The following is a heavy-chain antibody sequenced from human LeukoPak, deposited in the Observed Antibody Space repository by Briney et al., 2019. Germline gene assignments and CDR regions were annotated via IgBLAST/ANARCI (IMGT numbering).Heavy chain of an antibody. CDR1: GFTFSSYW. CDR2: INQDGSEK. V-gene: IGHV3-7*01. Sequence: GGSLRLSCAASGFTFSSYWMSWARQAPGKGLEWVGNINQDGSEKYYVDSVKGRFTISRDNAKNSLYLQMNSLRAEDTAVYYCAITGSLRYFDYWGQGTLVTVSS. CDR3: AITGSLRYFDY. D-gene: IGHD7-27*01. J-gene: IGHJ4*02.